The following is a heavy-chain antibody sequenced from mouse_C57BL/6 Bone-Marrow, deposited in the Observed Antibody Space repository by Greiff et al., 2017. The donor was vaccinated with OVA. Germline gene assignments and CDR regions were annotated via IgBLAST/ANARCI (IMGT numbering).Heavy chain of an antibody. CDR1: GYTFTSYG. J-gene: IGHJ4*01. CDR2: IYPRSGNT. CDR3: ASRLRWFSRAMDY. Sequence: VQLQQSGAELARPGASVKLSCKASGYTFTSYGISWVKQRTGQGLEWIGEIYPRSGNTSYNEKFKGKATLTADKSSSTAYMELRSLTSEDSAVYFCASRLRWFSRAMDYWGQGTSVTVSS. D-gene: IGHD2-3*01. V-gene: IGHV1-81*01.